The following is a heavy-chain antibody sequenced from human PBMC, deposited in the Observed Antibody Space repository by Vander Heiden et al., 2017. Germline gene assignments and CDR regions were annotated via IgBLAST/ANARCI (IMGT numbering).Heavy chain of an antibody. CDR2: IYPGDSDT. CDR1: SFTSYW. D-gene: IGHD2-21*02. J-gene: IGHJ5*02. Sequence: SFTSYWIGWVRQMPGKGLEWMGIIYPGDSDTRYSPSCQGQVTISADNSISTAYLQWSSLKASDTAMYYCARLQGGGTANNWFDPRCQGTMVTVYS. CDR3: ARLQGGGTANNWFDP. V-gene: IGHV5-51*01.